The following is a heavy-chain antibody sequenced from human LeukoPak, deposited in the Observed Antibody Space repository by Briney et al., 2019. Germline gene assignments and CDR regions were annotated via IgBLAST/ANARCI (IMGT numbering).Heavy chain of an antibody. D-gene: IGHD3-10*01. J-gene: IGHJ6*03. CDR3: ARQGDGYYYMDV. Sequence: PSETLSLTCTVSGGSISSSSYYWGWIRQPPGKGLEWIGSIDYSGSTYYNPSLKSRVTISVDTSKNQFSLKLSSVTAADTAVYYCARQGDGYYYMDVWGKGTTVTVSS. CDR2: IDYSGST. CDR1: GGSISSSSYY. V-gene: IGHV4-39*01.